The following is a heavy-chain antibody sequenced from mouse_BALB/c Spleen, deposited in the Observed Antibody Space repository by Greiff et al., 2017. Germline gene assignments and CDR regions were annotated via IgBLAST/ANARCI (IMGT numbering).Heavy chain of an antibody. CDR1: GYTFTSYW. D-gene: IGHD3-1*01. CDR2: IYPGDGDT. CDR3: ARGASFAY. J-gene: IGHJ3*01. V-gene: IGHV1-87*01. Sequence: QVQLQQSGAELARPGASLKLSCKASGYTFTSYWMQWVKQRPGQGLEWIGAIYPGDGDTRYTQRFKGKATLTADKSSSTAYMQLSSLASEDSAVYYCARGASFAYWGQGTLVTVSA.